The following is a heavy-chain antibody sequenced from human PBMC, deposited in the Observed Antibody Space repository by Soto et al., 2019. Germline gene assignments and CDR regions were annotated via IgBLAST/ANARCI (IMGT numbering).Heavy chain of an antibody. CDR1: GFTVSSNY. CDR3: ARDRHGYSSSWYGDYYGMDV. Sequence: EVQLVESGGGLIQPGGSLRLSCAASGFTVSSNYMSWVRQAPGKGLEWVSVIYSGGSTYYADSVKGRFTISRDNSKNTLYLQMNSLRAEDTAVYYCARDRHGYSSSWYGDYYGMDVWGQGTTVTVSS. CDR2: IYSGGST. V-gene: IGHV3-53*01. J-gene: IGHJ6*02. D-gene: IGHD6-13*01.